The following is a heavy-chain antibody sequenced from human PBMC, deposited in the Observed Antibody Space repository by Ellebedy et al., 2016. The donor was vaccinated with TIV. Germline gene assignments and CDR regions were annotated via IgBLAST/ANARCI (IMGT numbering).Heavy chain of an antibody. D-gene: IGHD3-22*01. CDR3: VRDGAYGDYSPGYYGMDV. CDR2: INQDGSRI. Sequence: GGSLRLSCAASGFTFNSYWMSWVRQGPGKGLEWVANINQDGSRIYYVDSVKGRFTISRDNAKTSVYLRMNTLRVEDTAVYHCVRDGAYGDYSPGYYGMDVWGQGTTVTVSS. J-gene: IGHJ6*02. V-gene: IGHV3-7*03. CDR1: GFTFNSYW.